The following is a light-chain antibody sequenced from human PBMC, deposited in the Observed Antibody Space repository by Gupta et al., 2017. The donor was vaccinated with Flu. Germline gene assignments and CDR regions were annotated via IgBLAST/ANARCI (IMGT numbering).Light chain of an antibody. Sequence: SVSNCRGTGGDIVGSNNLDWYHHDPGPAPKLLLYNNSNRPSGVPYRFSASKCGTTAALTITGLQAEDEAAYYCAAWDGSRNSVVFGGGTKVTVL. V-gene: IGLV1-44*01. CDR1: GDIVGSNN. CDR3: AAWDGSRNSVV. J-gene: IGLJ2*01. CDR2: NNS.